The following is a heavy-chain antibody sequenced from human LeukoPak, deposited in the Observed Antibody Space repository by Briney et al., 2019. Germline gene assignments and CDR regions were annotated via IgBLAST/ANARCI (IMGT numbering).Heavy chain of an antibody. Sequence: ASVKVSCKASGGTFGSYAISWVRQAPGQGLEWMGGIIPIFGTANYAQKFQGRVTITADESTSTAYMELSSLRSEDTAVYYCARVFPRQGQGSMYYFDYWGQGTLVTVSS. CDR1: GGTFGSYA. CDR2: IIPIFGTA. CDR3: ARVFPRQGQGSMYYFDY. D-gene: IGHD2-15*01. V-gene: IGHV1-69*13. J-gene: IGHJ4*02.